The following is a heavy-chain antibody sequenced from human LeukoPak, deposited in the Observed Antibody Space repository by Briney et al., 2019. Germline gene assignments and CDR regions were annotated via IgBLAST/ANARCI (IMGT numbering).Heavy chain of an antibody. D-gene: IGHD3-22*01. Sequence: GASVNVSCKTSGYIFIGYYMHWVRQAPGQGLEWMGRINPNSGGTNYAQKFQGRVTMTRDTSIRTAYMELSRLRSDDTAVYYCARSFSSTDYDSSAYYSWGQGSLVTVSS. V-gene: IGHV1-2*06. J-gene: IGHJ4*02. CDR2: INPNSGGT. CDR3: ARSFSSTDYDSSAYYS. CDR1: GYIFIGYY.